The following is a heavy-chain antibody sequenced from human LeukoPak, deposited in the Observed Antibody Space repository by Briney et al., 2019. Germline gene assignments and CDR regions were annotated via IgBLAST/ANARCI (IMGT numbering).Heavy chain of an antibody. CDR3: ARGPGGDYGGKGSYYYYYGMDV. CDR2: IIPILGIA. Sequence: GASVKVSCKASGGTFSSYAISWVRQAPGQGLEWMGRIIPILGIANYAQKFQGRVTITADKSTSTAYMELSSLRSEDTAVYYCARGPGGDYGGKGSYYYYYGMDVWGQGTTVTVSS. V-gene: IGHV1-69*04. CDR1: GGTFSSYA. D-gene: IGHD4-23*01. J-gene: IGHJ6*02.